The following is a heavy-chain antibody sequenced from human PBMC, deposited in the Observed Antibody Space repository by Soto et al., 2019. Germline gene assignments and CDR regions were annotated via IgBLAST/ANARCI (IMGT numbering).Heavy chain of an antibody. D-gene: IGHD2-15*01. V-gene: IGHV1-46*01. CDR3: ARIRVGWWEPPDACDI. CDR2: INPSGGST. Sequence: GASVMVSCKASGYTFTSYYMHWVRQAPGQGLEWMGIINPSGGSTSYAQKFQGRVTMTRDTSTSTVYMELSSLRSEDTAVYYCARIRVGWWEPPDACDIWGQGTMGTVS. J-gene: IGHJ3*02. CDR1: GYTFTSYY.